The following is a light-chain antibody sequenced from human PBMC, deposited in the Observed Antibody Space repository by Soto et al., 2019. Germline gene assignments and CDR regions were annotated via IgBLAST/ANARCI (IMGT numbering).Light chain of an antibody. J-gene: IGKJ1*01. CDR1: QSVSSSY. CDR3: QQYGSSPT. Sequence: EVVFMQSPGTLALSRGERATLSCRASQSVSSSYLAWYQHRPGQAPRLLIFGASSRATGIPDRFSASGSGTDFTLSISRLEPEEFAVYYCQQYGSSPTFVQGTKVDIK. V-gene: IGKV3-20*01. CDR2: GAS.